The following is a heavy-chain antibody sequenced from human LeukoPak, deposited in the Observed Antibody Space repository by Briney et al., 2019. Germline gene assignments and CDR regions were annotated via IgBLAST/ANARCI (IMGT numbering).Heavy chain of an antibody. CDR2: ISGSGGST. J-gene: IGHJ4*02. Sequence: GGSLRLSCAASGFTFSSYAMSWVRQAPGKGVEWVSAISGSGGSTYYADSVKGRFTISRDNAKNTLYLQLSSLRAEDTAVYYCARGGRFGELSSSLWGQGTLVTVSS. D-gene: IGHD3-10*01. CDR1: GFTFSSYA. CDR3: ARGGRFGELSSSL. V-gene: IGHV3-23*01.